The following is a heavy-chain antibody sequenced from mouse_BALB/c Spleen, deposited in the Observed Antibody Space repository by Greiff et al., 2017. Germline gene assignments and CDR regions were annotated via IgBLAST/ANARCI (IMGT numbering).Heavy chain of an antibody. Sequence: EVMLVESGGGLVKPGGSLKLSCAASGFTFSDYYMYWVRQTPEKRLEWVATISVGGSYTYYPDSVKGRFTISRDNAKNNLYLQMSSLKSEDTAMYCCARDGTVVARGYVDVWGAGTTVTVAS. CDR1: GFTFSDYY. CDR2: ISVGGSYT. J-gene: IGHJ1*01. V-gene: IGHV5-4*02. CDR3: ARDGTVVARGYVDV. D-gene: IGHD1-1*01.